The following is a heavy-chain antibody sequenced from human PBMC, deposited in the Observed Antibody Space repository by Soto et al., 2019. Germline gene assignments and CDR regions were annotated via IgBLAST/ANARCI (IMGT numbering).Heavy chain of an antibody. CDR3: ARGISLMVYAENDAFDI. D-gene: IGHD2-8*01. Sequence: SETLSLTCTVSGGSISSGGYYWSWIRQHPGKGLEWIGYIYYSGSTYYNPSLKSRVTISVDTSKNQFSLKLSSVTAADTAVYYCARGISLMVYAENDAFDIWGQGTMVTVSS. CDR2: IYYSGST. CDR1: GGSISSGGYY. J-gene: IGHJ3*02. V-gene: IGHV4-31*03.